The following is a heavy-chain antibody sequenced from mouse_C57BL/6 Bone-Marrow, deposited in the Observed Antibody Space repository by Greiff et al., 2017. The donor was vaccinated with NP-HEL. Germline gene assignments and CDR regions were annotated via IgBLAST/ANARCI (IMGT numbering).Heavy chain of an antibody. CDR1: GFNIKDDY. D-gene: IGHD1-1*01. Sequence: EVQLQQSGAELVRPGDSVKLSCTVSGFNIKDDYMHWVKQRPEQGLEWIGWLDPANGDTEYASKFQGKAPITADTSSNTAYLQLSSLTSEDTAVYYCTTGGSSPYAMDYWGQGTAVTVSS. V-gene: IGHV14-4*01. CDR3: TTGGSSPYAMDY. CDR2: LDPANGDT. J-gene: IGHJ4*01.